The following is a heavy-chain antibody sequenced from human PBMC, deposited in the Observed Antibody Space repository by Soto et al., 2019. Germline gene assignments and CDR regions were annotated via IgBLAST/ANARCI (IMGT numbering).Heavy chain of an antibody. CDR1: GGTFSSYA. CDR2: IIPIFGTA. CDR3: ARNGGLELRYYYYSGMDV. D-gene: IGHD1-7*01. V-gene: IGHV1-69*13. Sequence: SVKVSCKASGGTFSSYAISWVRQAPGQGLEWMGGIIPIFGTANYAQKFQGRVTITADESTSTAYVELSSLRSEDTAVYYCARNGGLELRYYYYSGMDVWGQGTTVT. J-gene: IGHJ6*02.